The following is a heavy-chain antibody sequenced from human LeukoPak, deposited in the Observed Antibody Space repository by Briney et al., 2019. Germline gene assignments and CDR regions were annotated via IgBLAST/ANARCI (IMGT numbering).Heavy chain of an antibody. J-gene: IGHJ1*01. CDR1: GFTFSNYY. V-gene: IGHV3-23*01. CDR2: ICGSGDIR. Sequence: GGALRLSCAASGFTFSNYYMTWVRQAPAKGLEWVSKICGSGDIRPYAATVKGRFTISRTNSENTLYLQMTSLRAEDTAVYYCANYRSGGGGYYSGLEHWGQGTLVAVSS. D-gene: IGHD2-15*01. CDR3: ANYRSGGGGYYSGLEH.